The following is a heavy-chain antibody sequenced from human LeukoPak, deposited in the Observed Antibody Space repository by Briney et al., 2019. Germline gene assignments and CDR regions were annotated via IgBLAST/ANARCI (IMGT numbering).Heavy chain of an antibody. V-gene: IGHV4-31*03. CDR3: ARDSSPNYYDSSGMIDY. CDR1: GGSISSGGYY. CDR2: IYYSGST. D-gene: IGHD3-22*01. J-gene: IGHJ4*02. Sequence: SETLSLTCTVSGGSISSGGYYWSWIRQHPGKGLEWIGYIYYSGSTYYNPSLKSRVTISGDTSKNQFSLKLSSVTAADTAVYYCARDSSPNYYDSSGMIDYWGQGTLVTVSS.